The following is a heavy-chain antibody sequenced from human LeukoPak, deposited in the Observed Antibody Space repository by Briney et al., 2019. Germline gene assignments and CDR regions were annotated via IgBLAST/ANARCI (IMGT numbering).Heavy chain of an antibody. V-gene: IGHV4-59*01. J-gene: IGHJ6*02. CDR3: AREDPQTTVPEGMDV. CDR2: IYYSGTT. D-gene: IGHD4-17*01. CDR1: GGSISYYY. Sequence: PSETLSLTCTVSGGSISYYYWSWIRQSPGKGLEWIGYIYYSGTTNYNPSLKSRVTISVDTSKNQFSLQLRSVTAADTAVYYCAREDPQTTVPEGMDVWGQGTMVTVSS.